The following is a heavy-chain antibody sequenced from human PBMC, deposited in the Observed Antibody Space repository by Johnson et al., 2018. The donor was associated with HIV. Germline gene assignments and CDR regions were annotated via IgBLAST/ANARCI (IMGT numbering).Heavy chain of an antibody. CDR3: AKDFYDSSGDDAFDI. J-gene: IGHJ3*02. D-gene: IGHD3-22*01. Sequence: QVQLVESGGGVVQPGKSRRLSCAASAVTFSNFAMHWVRQAPGKGLEWVAVILHDGSNTNYADSVKGRFTISRDNSKNTLYLQMNSLRAEDTAVYYCAKDFYDSSGDDAFDIWGQGTMVTVSS. CDR2: ILHDGSNT. CDR1: AVTFSNFA. V-gene: IGHV3-30*04.